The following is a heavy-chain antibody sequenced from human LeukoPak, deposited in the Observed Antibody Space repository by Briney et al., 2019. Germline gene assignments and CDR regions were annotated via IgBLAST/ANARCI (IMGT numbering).Heavy chain of an antibody. D-gene: IGHD4-17*01. V-gene: IGHV3-21*01. CDR2: ISSSSSYI. CDR1: GFTFSSYS. CDR3: ARDPDYGDYPDAFDI. Sequence: GGSLRLSCAASGFTFSSYSMNWVRQAPGKGLEWVSSISSSSSYIYYADSVKGRFTISRDNAKNSLYLQMNSLRAEDTAVYYCARDPDYGDYPDAFDIWGQGTVVTVSP. J-gene: IGHJ3*02.